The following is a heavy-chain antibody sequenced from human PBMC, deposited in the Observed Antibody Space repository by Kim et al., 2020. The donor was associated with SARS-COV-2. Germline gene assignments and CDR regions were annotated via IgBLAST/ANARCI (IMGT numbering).Heavy chain of an antibody. CDR2: IYYSGST. V-gene: IGHV4-39*07. D-gene: IGHD4-17*01. Sequence: SETLSLTCTVSGGSISSSSYYWGWIRQPPGKGLEWIGSIYYSGSTYYNPSLKSRVTISVDTSKNQFSLKLSSVTAADTAVYYCATGYGEPFFDYWGQGTLVTVSS. CDR1: GGSISSSSYY. CDR3: ATGYGEPFFDY. J-gene: IGHJ4*02.